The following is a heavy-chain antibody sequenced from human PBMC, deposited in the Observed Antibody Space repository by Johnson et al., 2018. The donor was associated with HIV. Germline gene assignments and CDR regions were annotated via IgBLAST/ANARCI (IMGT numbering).Heavy chain of an antibody. CDR3: AKDRYIKGASTGFDI. D-gene: IGHD1-26*01. CDR1: GFTLSDHY. J-gene: IGHJ3*02. Sequence: VQLVESGGGLVQPGGSLRLSCAASGFTLSDHYMDWVRQAAVKGLEWVAVISYDGSNKYYADSVKGRFTTSRDNSKNTLYLQMNILRSEDTAVYYCAKDRYIKGASTGFDIWGQGTMVTVSS. V-gene: IGHV3-30*18. CDR2: ISYDGSNK.